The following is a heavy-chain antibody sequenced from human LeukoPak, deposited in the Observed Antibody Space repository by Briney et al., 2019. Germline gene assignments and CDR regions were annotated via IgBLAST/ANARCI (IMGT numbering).Heavy chain of an antibody. Sequence: GGSLRLSCATSGFTFSTYAMSWVRQAPGKGLEWVSSISGGGGSTFYADSVKGRFTISRDNSKNTLYLQMNSLRAEDTAVYYCVKDNSYYFDSSGYYVHWGQGTLVTVSS. CDR2: ISGGGGST. V-gene: IGHV3-23*01. D-gene: IGHD3-22*01. CDR1: GFTFSTYA. CDR3: VKDNSYYFDSSGYYVH. J-gene: IGHJ4*02.